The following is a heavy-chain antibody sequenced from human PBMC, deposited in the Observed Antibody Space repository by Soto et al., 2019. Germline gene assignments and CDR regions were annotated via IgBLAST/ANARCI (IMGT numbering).Heavy chain of an antibody. V-gene: IGHV4-39*01. CDR1: GGSISSSSYY. CDR2: IYYSGST. D-gene: IGHD4-17*01. J-gene: IGHJ4*02. Sequence: SETLSLTCTVSGGSISSSSYYWGWIRQPPGKGLEWIGSIYYSGSTYYNPSLKSRVTISVDTSKNQFSLKLSSVTAADTAVYYCAWISTVTIDYWGQGTLVTVSS. CDR3: AWISTVTIDY.